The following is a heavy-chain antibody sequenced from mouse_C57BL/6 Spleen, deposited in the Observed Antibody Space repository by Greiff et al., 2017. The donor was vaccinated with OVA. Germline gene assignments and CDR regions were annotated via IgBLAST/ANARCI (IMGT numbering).Heavy chain of an antibody. Sequence: EVKLVESGPGMVKPSQSLSLTCTVTGYSITSGYDWHWIRHFPGNKLEWMGYISYSGSTNYNPSLKSRISITHDTSKNHFFLKLNSVTTEDTATYYCARDGDYGRAMDYWGQGTSVTVSS. D-gene: IGHD2-4*01. CDR3: ARDGDYGRAMDY. CDR1: GYSITSGYD. J-gene: IGHJ4*01. V-gene: IGHV3-1*01. CDR2: ISYSGST.